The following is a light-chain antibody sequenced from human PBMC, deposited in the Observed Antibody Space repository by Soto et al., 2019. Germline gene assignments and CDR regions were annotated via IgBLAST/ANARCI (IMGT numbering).Light chain of an antibody. Sequence: IVLTQPPATFFGPQGKKPTPSSRASESISSNLAWYQQKPGQAPRLLIYGASTRATGIPARFSGSGSGTEFTLTISSLQSEDFAVYYCQQYNNWPPWTFGQGTKVDIK. CDR3: QQYNNWPPWT. J-gene: IGKJ1*01. V-gene: IGKV3-15*01. CDR2: GAS. CDR1: ESISSN.